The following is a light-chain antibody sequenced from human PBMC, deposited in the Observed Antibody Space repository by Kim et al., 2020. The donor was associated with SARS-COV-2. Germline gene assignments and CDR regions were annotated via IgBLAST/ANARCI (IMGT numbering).Light chain of an antibody. V-gene: IGLV3-1*01. Sequence: VSPGQTASITCSGYKLRDRYTAWYQQKPGQSPVLVIYDDTKRPSGIPGRVSGSNTGNTATLTISGTQAMDETDYYCQAWDSSTFYVFGTGTKVTVL. CDR1: KLRDRY. CDR2: DDT. J-gene: IGLJ1*01. CDR3: QAWDSSTFYV.